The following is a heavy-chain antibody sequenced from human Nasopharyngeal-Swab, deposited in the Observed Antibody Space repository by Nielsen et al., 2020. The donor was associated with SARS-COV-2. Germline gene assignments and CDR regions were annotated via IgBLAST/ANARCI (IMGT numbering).Heavy chain of an antibody. V-gene: IGHV3-11*06. Sequence: GESLKISCAASGFTFSDYYMSWIRQAPGKGLEWVSYISSSSSYTNYADSVKGRFTISRDNAKNTLYLQMNSLRAEDTAVYYCARGRYNWNVNNWFDPWGQGTLVTVSS. CDR2: ISSSSSYT. CDR1: GFTFSDYY. J-gene: IGHJ5*02. D-gene: IGHD1-20*01. CDR3: ARGRYNWNVNNWFDP.